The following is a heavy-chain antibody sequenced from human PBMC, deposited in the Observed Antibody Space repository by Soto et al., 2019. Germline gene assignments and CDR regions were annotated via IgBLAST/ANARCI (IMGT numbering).Heavy chain of an antibody. D-gene: IGHD6-6*01. J-gene: IGHJ4*02. CDR1: GFTFDDYA. Sequence: EVQLVESGGGLVQPGRSLRLSCAASGFTFDDYAMHWVRQAPGKGLEWVSGISWNGGNIGYADSVKGRFTISRDNAKNSLFLQMNSPRADDTALYFCAKDIYSSSSGQDYWGQGTPVTVSS. V-gene: IGHV3-9*01. CDR3: AKDIYSSSSGQDY. CDR2: ISWNGGNI.